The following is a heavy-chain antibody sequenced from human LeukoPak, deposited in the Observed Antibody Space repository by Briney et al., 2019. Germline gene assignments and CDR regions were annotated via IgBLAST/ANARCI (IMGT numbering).Heavy chain of an antibody. J-gene: IGHJ4*02. Sequence: GGSLRLSCAASGFTFSSYDMSWVRQAPGKGLEWGSAISGSEGGTYYADSVKRRFTISRDNSKTMLYLQMNSLRAEDTAFYYCAKQVTAPGPIDYWGQGTLVTVSS. V-gene: IGHV3-23*01. CDR1: GFTFSSYD. D-gene: IGHD2-21*02. CDR3: AKQVTAPGPIDY. CDR2: ISGSEGGT.